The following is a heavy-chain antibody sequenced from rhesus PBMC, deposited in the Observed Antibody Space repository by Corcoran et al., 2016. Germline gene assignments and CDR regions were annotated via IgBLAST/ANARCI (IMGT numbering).Heavy chain of an antibody. D-gene: IGHD3-3*01. V-gene: IGHV3S18*01. Sequence: EVQLVEYGGGLAKAGGSLILSCAAYGFRFRAYYMCWVSQAPGKGLRWVSGIRSTCGSTYYADSLKGRLTSCRENAKKTLYLQMDSLRAEDTAVYDCATLYTLDYWGQGVLVTVSS. CDR3: ATLYTLDY. J-gene: IGHJ4*01. CDR2: IRSTCGST. CDR1: GFRFRAYY.